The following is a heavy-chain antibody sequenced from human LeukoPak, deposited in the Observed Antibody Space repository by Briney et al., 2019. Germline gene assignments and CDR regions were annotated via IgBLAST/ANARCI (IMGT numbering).Heavy chain of an antibody. CDR1: GGSISSGSYY. CDR2: IYSSGST. V-gene: IGHV4-61*02. D-gene: IGHD3-22*01. Sequence: PSETLSLTCTVSGGSISSGSYYWSWIRQPAGKGLEWIGRIYSSGSTNYNPSLKSRVTMSVDTSKNQFSLKLSSVTAADTAVYYCARESDSSAYYQISNCFDPWGQGALVTVSS. J-gene: IGHJ5*02. CDR3: ARESDSSAYYQISNCFDP.